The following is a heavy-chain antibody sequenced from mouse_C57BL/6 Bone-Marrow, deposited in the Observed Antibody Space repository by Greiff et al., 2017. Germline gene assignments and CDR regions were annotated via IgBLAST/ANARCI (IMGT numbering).Heavy chain of an antibody. CDR3: ARGDYEDGGAWFAY. Sequence: EVKLVESGGGLVKPGGSLKLSCAASGFTFSDYGMHWVRQAPEKGLEWVAYISSGGSSIYYAVTVKGRFTISRDNAKNTLYLQMTSLRSEDTAMYYCARGDYEDGGAWFAYWGQGTLVTVSA. J-gene: IGHJ3*01. CDR2: ISSGGSSI. CDR1: GFTFSDYG. D-gene: IGHD2-3*01. V-gene: IGHV5-17*01.